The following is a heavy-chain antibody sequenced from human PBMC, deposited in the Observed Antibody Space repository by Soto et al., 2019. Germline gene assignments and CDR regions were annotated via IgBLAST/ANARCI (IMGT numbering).Heavy chain of an antibody. Sequence: PSETLSLTCTVSGGSISSYYWSWIRQPPGKGLEWIGYIYYSGSTNYNPSLKSRVTISVDTSKNQFSLKLSSVTAADTAVYYCARISGSYFGAFGIWGQGTMVTVSS. D-gene: IGHD1-26*01. CDR3: ARISGSYFGAFGI. V-gene: IGHV4-59*01. J-gene: IGHJ3*02. CDR2: IYYSGST. CDR1: GGSISSYY.